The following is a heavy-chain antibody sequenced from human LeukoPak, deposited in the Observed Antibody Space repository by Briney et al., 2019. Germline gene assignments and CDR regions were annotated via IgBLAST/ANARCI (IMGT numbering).Heavy chain of an antibody. Sequence: ASVKVSCKVSGYTLTELSMHWVRQAPGKGLEWMGGFDPEDGETIYAQKFQGRVTMTEDTSTSTAYMELRSLRSDDTAVYYCARFPDYYDSSGYYGNWFDPWGQGTLVTVSS. V-gene: IGHV1-24*01. CDR1: GYTLTELS. J-gene: IGHJ5*02. CDR3: ARFPDYYDSSGYYGNWFDP. D-gene: IGHD3-22*01. CDR2: FDPEDGET.